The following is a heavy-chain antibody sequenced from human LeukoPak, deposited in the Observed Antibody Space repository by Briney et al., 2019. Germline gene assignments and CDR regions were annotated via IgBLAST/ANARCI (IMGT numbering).Heavy chain of an antibody. D-gene: IGHD6-19*01. CDR3: ARDRDSSGWPGLFDY. Sequence: ASVKVSCKASGYTFTSYGISWVRQAPGQGLEWMGWISAYNGNTNYAQKLQGRVTMTTDTSTSTAYMELRSLRSDDTAVYYCARDRDSSGWPGLFDYWGQGTLVTVSS. J-gene: IGHJ4*02. CDR2: ISAYNGNT. CDR1: GYTFTSYG. V-gene: IGHV1-18*01.